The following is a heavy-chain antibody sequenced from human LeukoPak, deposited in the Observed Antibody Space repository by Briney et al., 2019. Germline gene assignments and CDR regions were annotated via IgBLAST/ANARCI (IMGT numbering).Heavy chain of an antibody. V-gene: IGHV3-33*01. D-gene: IGHD1-14*01. CDR2: IWYDGSNK. CDR1: GFTFSSYG. Sequence: GGSLRLSCAASGFTFSSYGMHWVRQAPGKGLEWVAVIWYDGSNKYYADSVEGRFTISRDNSKNTLYLQMNSLRAEDTAVYYCARIPTGGRLMDVWGQGTTVTVSS. CDR3: ARIPTGGRLMDV. J-gene: IGHJ6*02.